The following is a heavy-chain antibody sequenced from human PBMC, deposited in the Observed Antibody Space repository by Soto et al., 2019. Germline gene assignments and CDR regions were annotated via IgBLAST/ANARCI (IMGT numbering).Heavy chain of an antibody. Sequence: QVQLVESGGGVVQPGRSLRLSCAASGFTFSSYGMHWVRQAPGKGLEWVAVIWYDGSNKYYADSVKGRFTISRDNSTNTLYLQMNSLRAEDTAVYYCARVTVGGYYYYYMDVWGKGTTVTVSS. CDR1: GFTFSSYG. V-gene: IGHV3-33*01. CDR3: ARVTVGGYYYYYMDV. D-gene: IGHD4-4*01. J-gene: IGHJ6*03. CDR2: IWYDGSNK.